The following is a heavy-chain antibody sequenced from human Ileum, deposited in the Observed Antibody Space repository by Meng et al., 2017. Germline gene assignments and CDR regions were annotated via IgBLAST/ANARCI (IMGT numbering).Heavy chain of an antibody. Sequence: QVQLVQSGAEVKKPVASVKVSCKASGYIFTRHGIGWVRQAPGQGLEWMGWISAYSGNTKYAQKLQGRVTMTTDTSTSTAYMELRNLRSDDTAVYYCARDTVGTTLGDYWGQGTLVTVSS. CDR1: GYIFTRHG. D-gene: IGHD4-23*01. CDR3: ARDTVGTTLGDY. V-gene: IGHV1-18*01. J-gene: IGHJ4*02. CDR2: ISAYSGNT.